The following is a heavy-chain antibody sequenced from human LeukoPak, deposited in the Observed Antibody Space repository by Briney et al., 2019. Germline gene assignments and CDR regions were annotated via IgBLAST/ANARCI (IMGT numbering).Heavy chain of an antibody. CDR1: GGSITSYY. CDR3: ARDKSGYNYYDSSGYPSPGWFDP. J-gene: IGHJ5*02. D-gene: IGHD3-22*01. CDR2: IYYSGST. V-gene: IGHV4-59*12. Sequence: SETLSLTCTVSGGSITSYYGNWIRQPPGKGLEWIGYIYYSGSTNYNPSLKSRVTISVDTSKNQFSLNLSSVTAADTAVYYCARDKSGYNYYDSSGYPSPGWFDPWGQGTQVTVSS.